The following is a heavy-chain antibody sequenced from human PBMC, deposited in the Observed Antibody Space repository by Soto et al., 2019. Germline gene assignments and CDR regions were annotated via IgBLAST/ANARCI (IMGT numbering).Heavy chain of an antibody. CDR2: ITAYNGNT. Sequence: GAPVKVSCKASGYTFTSYGISWVRQAPGQGLEWMGWITAYNGNTNYAQKLQGRVTMTTDTSTSTAYMELRSLRSDDTAVYYCARPADYYDSSGYGPIYGMDVRGQGTTVTVSS. D-gene: IGHD3-22*01. CDR3: ARPADYYDSSGYGPIYGMDV. V-gene: IGHV1-18*01. CDR1: GYTFTSYG. J-gene: IGHJ6*02.